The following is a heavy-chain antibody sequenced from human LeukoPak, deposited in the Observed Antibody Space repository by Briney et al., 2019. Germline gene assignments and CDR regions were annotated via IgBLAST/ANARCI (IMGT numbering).Heavy chain of an antibody. Sequence: GGSLRLSCAASGFTFSSYGTHWVRQAPGKGLEWVAVISYDGSNKYYADSVKGRFTISRDNSKNTLYLQMNSLRAEDTAVYYCAKAQDSSGYAYFDYWGQGTLVTVSS. CDR2: ISYDGSNK. D-gene: IGHD3-22*01. J-gene: IGHJ4*02. V-gene: IGHV3-30*18. CDR3: AKAQDSSGYAYFDY. CDR1: GFTFSSYG.